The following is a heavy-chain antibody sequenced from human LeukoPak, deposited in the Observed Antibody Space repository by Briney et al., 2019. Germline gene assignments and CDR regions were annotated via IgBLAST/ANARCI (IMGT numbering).Heavy chain of an antibody. D-gene: IGHD1-26*01. CDR2: IYTSGST. Sequence: PSETLSLTCTVSGGSISSYYWSWMRQPPGKGLEWIGYIYTSGSTNYNPSLKSRVTISVDTSKNQFSLKLSSVTAADTAVYYCARLHSGSYYGALDIWGQGTMVTVSS. CDR1: GGSISSYY. V-gene: IGHV4-4*09. J-gene: IGHJ3*02. CDR3: ARLHSGSYYGALDI.